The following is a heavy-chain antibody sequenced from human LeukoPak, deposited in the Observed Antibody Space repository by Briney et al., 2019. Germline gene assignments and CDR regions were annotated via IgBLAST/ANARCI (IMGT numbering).Heavy chain of an antibody. J-gene: IGHJ4*02. V-gene: IGHV4-61*02. CDR1: GGSISSGSYY. D-gene: IGHD5-24*01. Sequence: SETLSLTRTVSGGSISSGSYYWSWIRQPAGKGLEWIGRIYTSGSTNYNPSLKSRVTISVDTSKNQFSLKLSSVTAADTAVYYCAREMARLFDYWGQGTLVTASS. CDR2: IYTSGST. CDR3: AREMARLFDY.